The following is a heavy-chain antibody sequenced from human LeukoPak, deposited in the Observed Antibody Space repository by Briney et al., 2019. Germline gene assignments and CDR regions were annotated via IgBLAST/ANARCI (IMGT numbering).Heavy chain of an antibody. D-gene: IGHD1-1*01. V-gene: IGHV3-7*01. Sequence: GGSLRLSCAASGFTFSRYWMSWVRQAPGKGLEWVANIKQDGSEKYYVDSVKGRFTISRDNAKNSLYLQMNSLRVEDTAAYYCARSPPLWNGDAFDIWGQGTMVTVSS. CDR3: ARSPPLWNGDAFDI. CDR2: IKQDGSEK. CDR1: GFTFSRYW. J-gene: IGHJ3*02.